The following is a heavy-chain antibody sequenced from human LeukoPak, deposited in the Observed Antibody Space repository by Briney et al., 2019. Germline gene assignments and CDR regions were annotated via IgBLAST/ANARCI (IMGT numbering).Heavy chain of an antibody. CDR2: INSDGSST. J-gene: IGHJ4*02. V-gene: IGHV3-74*01. D-gene: IGHD1-26*01. CDR3: ARDPKQGGTYWNYFDF. CDR1: EFTFSNYW. Sequence: GGSLRLSCAASEFTFSNYWMHWVRQAPGKGPVWVSRINSDGSSTSYADSVKGRFTISRDNAKNTLYLQMNTLRAEGTAVYYCARDPKQGGTYWNYFDFWGQGALVTVSP.